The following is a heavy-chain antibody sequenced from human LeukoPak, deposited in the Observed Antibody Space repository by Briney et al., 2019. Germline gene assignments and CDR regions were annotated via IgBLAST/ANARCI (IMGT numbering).Heavy chain of an antibody. V-gene: IGHV1-2*02. CDR2: INPNSGGT. J-gene: IGHJ4*02. CDR1: GYTFTGYY. Sequence: ASVKVSCKASGYTFTGYYMHWVRQAPGQGLEWMGWINPNSGGTNYAQKFQGRVTMTRDTSISTAYMELSRLRSDDTAVYYCARGGEYSSSVSLELADYWGQGTLVTVSS. CDR3: ARGGEYSSSVSLELADY. D-gene: IGHD6-6*01.